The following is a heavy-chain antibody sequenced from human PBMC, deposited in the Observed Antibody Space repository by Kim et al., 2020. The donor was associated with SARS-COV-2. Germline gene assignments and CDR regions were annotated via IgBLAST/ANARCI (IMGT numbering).Heavy chain of an antibody. V-gene: IGHV1-3*01. CDR1: GYTFTSYA. CDR3: ARDPTSAEWYSSSWYLMDYYGMDV. D-gene: IGHD6-13*01. J-gene: IGHJ6*02. CDR2: INAGNGNT. Sequence: ASVKVSCKASGYTFTSYAMHWVRQAPGQRLEWMGWINAGNGNTKYSQKFQGRVTITRDTSASTAYMELSSLRSEDTAVYYCARDPTSAEWYSSSWYLMDYYGMDVWGQGTTVTVSS.